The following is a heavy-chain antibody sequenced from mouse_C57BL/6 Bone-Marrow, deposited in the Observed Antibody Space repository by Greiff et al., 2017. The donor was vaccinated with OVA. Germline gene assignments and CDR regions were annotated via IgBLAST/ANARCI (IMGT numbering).Heavy chain of an antibody. V-gene: IGHV3-6*01. CDR2: ISYDGSN. J-gene: IGHJ3*01. D-gene: IGHD1-1*01. CDR3: ARATTVVAPGFAY. CDR1: GYSITSGYY. Sequence: EVQLVESGPGLVKPSQSLSLTCSVTGYSITSGYYWNWIRQFPGNKLEWMGYISYDGSNNYNPSLKNRISITRDTSKNQFFLKLNSVTTEDTATYYCARATTVVAPGFAYWGQGTLVTVSA.